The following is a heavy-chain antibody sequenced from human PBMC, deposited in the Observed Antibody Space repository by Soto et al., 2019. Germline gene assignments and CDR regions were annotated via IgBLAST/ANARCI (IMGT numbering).Heavy chain of an antibody. Sequence: SVKVSCKASGGTFSSYAISWVRQAPGQGLAWMGGIIPIFGTANYAQKFQGRVTITADKSTSTAYMELSSLRSEDTAVYYCARNGSGSYYLDYWGQGTLVTVSS. CDR3: ARNGSGSYYLDY. J-gene: IGHJ4*02. CDR1: GGTFSSYA. D-gene: IGHD3-10*01. V-gene: IGHV1-69*06. CDR2: IIPIFGTA.